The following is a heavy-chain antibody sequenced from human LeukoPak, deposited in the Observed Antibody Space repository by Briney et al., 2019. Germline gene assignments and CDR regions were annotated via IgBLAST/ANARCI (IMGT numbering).Heavy chain of an antibody. V-gene: IGHV1-3*01. Sequence: ASVKVSCKASGYTFTSYAMHWVRQAPGQRLEWMGWINDGNGNTKYSQKFQGRVTITRDTSASTAYMELSSLRSEDTAVYYCARTARITMVRGVITNYYYYGMDVWGKGTTVTVSS. CDR3: ARTARITMVRGVITNYYYYGMDV. J-gene: IGHJ6*04. CDR2: INDGNGNT. D-gene: IGHD3-10*01. CDR1: GYTFTSYA.